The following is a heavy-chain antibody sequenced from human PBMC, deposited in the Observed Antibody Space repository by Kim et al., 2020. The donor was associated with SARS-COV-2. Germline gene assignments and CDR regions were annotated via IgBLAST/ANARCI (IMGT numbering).Heavy chain of an antibody. D-gene: IGHD6-13*01. CDR3: ARMAAGTSY. V-gene: IGHV1-2*02. CDR2: GGT. J-gene: IGHJ4*02. Sequence: GGTNYAQKVQGRVTMTRDTSISTAYMELSRLRSDDTAVYYCARMAAGTSYWGQGTLVTVSS.